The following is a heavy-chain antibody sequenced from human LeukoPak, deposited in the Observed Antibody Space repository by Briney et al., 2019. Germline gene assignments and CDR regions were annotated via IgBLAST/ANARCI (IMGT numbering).Heavy chain of an antibody. J-gene: IGHJ6*03. CDR1: GGSISSSSYY. CDR3: ARQLVNYYYYYMDV. Sequence: SETLSLTCTVSGGSISSSSYYWGWIRQPPGKGLEWIGSIYYSGSTYYNPSLKSRVTISVDTSKNQFSLKLSSVTAADTAVYYRARQLVNYYYYYMDVWGKGTTVTVSS. CDR2: IYYSGST. V-gene: IGHV4-39*01. D-gene: IGHD6-6*01.